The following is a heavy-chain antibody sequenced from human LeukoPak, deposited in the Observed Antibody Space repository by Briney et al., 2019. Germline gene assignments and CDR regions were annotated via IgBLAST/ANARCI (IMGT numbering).Heavy chain of an antibody. V-gene: IGHV5-51*01. Sequence: GESLKISCRASGYSFTSSWIGWARQMPGKGLEWMAIINPGDSDTRYSPSFQGQVTISADKSISTVYLQWGSLKASDTAMYYCARQLGAGWFDPWGQGTLVTVSS. CDR1: GYSFTSSW. CDR3: ARQLGAGWFDP. CDR2: INPGDSDT. J-gene: IGHJ5*02. D-gene: IGHD3-10*01.